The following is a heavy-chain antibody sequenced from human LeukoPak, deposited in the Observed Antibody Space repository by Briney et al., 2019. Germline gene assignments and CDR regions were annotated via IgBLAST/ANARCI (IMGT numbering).Heavy chain of an antibody. V-gene: IGHV1-69*05. D-gene: IGHD3-3*02. J-gene: IGHJ4*02. CDR2: IIPIFGTA. CDR3: ARDRLGPSFSVSHFDL. CDR1: GGTFSSYA. Sequence: SVKVSCKASGGTFSSYAISWVRQAPGQGLEWMGGIIPIFGTANYAQKFQGRVTITTDESTSTAYMELSSLRSEDTAVYYCARDRLGPSFSVSHFDLWGQGTLVTVSS.